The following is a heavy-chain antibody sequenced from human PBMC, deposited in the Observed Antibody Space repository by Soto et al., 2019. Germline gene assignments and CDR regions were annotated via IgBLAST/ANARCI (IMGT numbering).Heavy chain of an antibody. CDR1: GFSLSTGGMG. CDR3: TQIYGGGSWGWYFHS. CDR2: IYWDGDR. Sequence: QITLKESGPTLVKPTQTLTLTCTFSGFSLSTGGMGVGWIRQPPGKALQCLAFIYWDGDRRYRPSLMSRVTSAKDTSKNQVGLTMTNMDPVDTATYYCTQIYGGGSWGWYFHSWGQGTLVTVSS. V-gene: IGHV2-5*02. D-gene: IGHD1-26*01. J-gene: IGHJ4*02.